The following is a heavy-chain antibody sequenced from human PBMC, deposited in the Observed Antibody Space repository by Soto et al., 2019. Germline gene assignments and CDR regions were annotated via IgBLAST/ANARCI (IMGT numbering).Heavy chain of an antibody. CDR1: GGSISNSKW. CDR3: ARMDRDYFYHGMDV. CDR2: IDHNGIT. V-gene: IGHV4-4*02. D-gene: IGHD2-2*03. J-gene: IGHJ6*02. Sequence: QLQLQESGPGLLKPSGNLSLTCAVSGGSISNSKWWTWVRQVPGKGLEWIGKIDHNGITNYNPSLESRVTISKDESKNQLSLKLPSVTAADTATYYCARMDRDYFYHGMDVWGQGTTVTVSS.